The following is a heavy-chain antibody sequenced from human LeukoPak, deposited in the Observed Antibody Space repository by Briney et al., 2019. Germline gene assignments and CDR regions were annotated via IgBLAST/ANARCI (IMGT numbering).Heavy chain of an antibody. Sequence: GGSLRLSCAASGFTFNRYWMSWVRQAPGKELQWVANIKQDGSAKYYVDSVKGRFTISRDNAKNSLYLQMNSLRAEDTAVYYCARDPWHYSHYMDVWGKGTTVTVSS. CDR1: GFTFNRYW. J-gene: IGHJ6*03. CDR3: ARDPWHYSHYMDV. V-gene: IGHV3-7*01. CDR2: IKQDGSAK. D-gene: IGHD3-10*01.